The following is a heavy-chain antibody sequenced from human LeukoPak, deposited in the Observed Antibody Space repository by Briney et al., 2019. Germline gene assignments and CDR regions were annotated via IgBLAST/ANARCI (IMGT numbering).Heavy chain of an antibody. CDR1: GFTLSTYA. CDR3: AKAPVTSCRGAYCYPFDS. D-gene: IGHD2-21*01. Sequence: GGSLRLSCAASGFTLSTYAISWVRQTPGKGLEWVAATSSSDAGTYHADSVRGRFTISRDNSKNTLYLQMNSLRAEDAAVYFCAKAPVTSCRGAYCYPFDSWGQGTLVTVSS. CDR2: TSSSDAGT. J-gene: IGHJ4*02. V-gene: IGHV3-23*01.